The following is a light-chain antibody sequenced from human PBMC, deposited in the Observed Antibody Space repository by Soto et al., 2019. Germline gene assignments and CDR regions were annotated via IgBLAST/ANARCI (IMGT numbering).Light chain of an antibody. Sequence: EIVMTQSPATLSVSPGERVTLSCRASQSVSGYLAWYQQKPGQAPRLLIYGASTGATGIPARFSGSGSGTEFILTISSLQSEDFAVYYCQQYSKWPLTFGGGTKVDIK. CDR3: QQYSKWPLT. J-gene: IGKJ4*01. V-gene: IGKV3-15*01. CDR1: QSVSGY. CDR2: GAS.